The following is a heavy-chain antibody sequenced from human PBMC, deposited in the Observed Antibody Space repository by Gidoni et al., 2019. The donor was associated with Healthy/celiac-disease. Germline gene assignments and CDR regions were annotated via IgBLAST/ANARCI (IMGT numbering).Heavy chain of an antibody. J-gene: IGHJ6*02. Sequence: QVQLVESGGGVVQPGRSLRISCAASGFTFSSYGMHWVRQAPGKGLEWVAVIWYDGSNKYYADSVKGRFTISRDNSKNTLYLQMNSLRAEDTAVYYCARDWVQGMDVWGQGTTVTVSS. V-gene: IGHV3-33*01. D-gene: IGHD3-16*01. CDR2: IWYDGSNK. CDR3: ARDWVQGMDV. CDR1: GFTFSSYG.